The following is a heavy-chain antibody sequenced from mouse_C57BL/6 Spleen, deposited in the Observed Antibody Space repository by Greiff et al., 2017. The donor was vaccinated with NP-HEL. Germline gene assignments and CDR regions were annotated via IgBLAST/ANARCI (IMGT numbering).Heavy chain of an antibody. J-gene: IGHJ1*03. CDR1: GYTFTSYW. CDR3: ERDGGSSYWYFDV. V-gene: IGHV1-69*01. CDR2: IDPSDSYT. D-gene: IGHD1-1*01. Sequence: QVQLQQPGAELVMPGASVKLSCKASGYTFTSYWMHWVKQRPGQGLEWIGEIDPSDSYTNYNQKFKGKSTLTVDKSSSTAYMQLSSLTSEDSAVYYCERDGGSSYWYFDVWGTGTTVTVSS.